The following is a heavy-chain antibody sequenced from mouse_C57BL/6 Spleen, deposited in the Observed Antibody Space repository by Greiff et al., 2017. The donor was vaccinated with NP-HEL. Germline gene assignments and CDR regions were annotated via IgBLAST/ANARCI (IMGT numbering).Heavy chain of an antibody. Sequence: EVQLVESGGGLVQPKGSLKLSCAASGFSFNTYAMNWVRQAPGKGLEWVARIRSKSNNYATYYAASVKDRFTISRDDSESMLYLQMNNLKTEDTAMYYCGSIYYDYDGGMDYWGQGTSVTVSS. CDR1: GFSFNTYA. CDR3: GSIYYDYDGGMDY. V-gene: IGHV10-1*01. D-gene: IGHD2-4*01. J-gene: IGHJ4*01. CDR2: IRSKSNNYAT.